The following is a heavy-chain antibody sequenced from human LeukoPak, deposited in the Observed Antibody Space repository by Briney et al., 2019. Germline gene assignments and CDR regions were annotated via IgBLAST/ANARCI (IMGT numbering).Heavy chain of an antibody. CDR1: GGSFSGYY. CDR2: IYHSGST. V-gene: IGHV4-34*01. Sequence: SETLSLTCAVYGGSFSGYYWSWIRQPPGKGLEWIGYIYHSGSTYYNPSLKSRVTISVDRSKNQFSLKLSSVTAADTAVYYCARAGVIVLPWAFDIWGQGTMVTVSS. J-gene: IGHJ3*02. D-gene: IGHD3-22*01. CDR3: ARAGVIVLPWAFDI.